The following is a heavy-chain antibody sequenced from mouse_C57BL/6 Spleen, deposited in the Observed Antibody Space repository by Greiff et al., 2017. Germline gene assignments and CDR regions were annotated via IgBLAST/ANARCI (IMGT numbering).Heavy chain of an antibody. CDR1: GYTFTSYW. Sequence: QVQLQQPGAELVMPGASVKLSCKASGYTFTSYWMHWVKQRPGQGLEWIGEIDPSDSYTNYNQKFKGKSTLTVDKSSSTAYMQLSSLTSEDSAVYYCARNFRGYYFDYWGQGTALTVSS. CDR3: ARNFRGYYFDY. J-gene: IGHJ2*01. CDR2: IDPSDSYT. V-gene: IGHV1-69*01.